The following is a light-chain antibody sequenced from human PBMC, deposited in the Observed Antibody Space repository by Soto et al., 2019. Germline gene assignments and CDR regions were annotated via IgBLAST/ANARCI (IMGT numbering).Light chain of an antibody. CDR3: QQYGRSALT. CDR1: QSVSSNY. J-gene: IGKJ4*01. CDR2: GAS. V-gene: IGKV3-20*01. Sequence: EIVLTQSPGNLSLSPGERATLSCRARQSVSSNYLAWYQQKPGQAPRLLIYGASNKATGIPDRFSGSGSGTDFTLTISRLEPEDVAVYYCQQYGRSALTFGGGTKVEIK.